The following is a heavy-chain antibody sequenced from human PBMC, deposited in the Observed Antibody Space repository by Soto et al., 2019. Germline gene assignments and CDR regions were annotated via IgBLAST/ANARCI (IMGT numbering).Heavy chain of an antibody. CDR1: GCTFTSYG. Sequence: ASVKVSCKASGCTFTSYGISWVRQAPGQGLEWMGWISTYNGDTNYAQNLQGRVTMTTDTSTSTAYMELRSLRSDDTAVYYCARPYCSSTSCHNWFDPWGQGTLVTVSS. D-gene: IGHD2-2*01. J-gene: IGHJ5*02. CDR3: ARPYCSSTSCHNWFDP. CDR2: ISTYNGDT. V-gene: IGHV1-18*01.